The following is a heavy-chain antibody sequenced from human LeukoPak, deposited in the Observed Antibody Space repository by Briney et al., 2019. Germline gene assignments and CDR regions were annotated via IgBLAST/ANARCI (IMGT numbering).Heavy chain of an antibody. CDR2: ISYDGSNK. CDR3: AKETVVTAPPYYYGMDV. J-gene: IGHJ6*02. V-gene: IGHV3-30*18. CDR1: GFTFSSYG. D-gene: IGHD2-21*02. Sequence: GGSLRLSCAASGFTFSSYGMHWVRQAPGKGLEWVAVISYDGSNKYYADSAKGRFTISRDNSKNTLYLQMNSLRAEDTAVYYCAKETVVTAPPYYYGMDVWGQGTTVTVSS.